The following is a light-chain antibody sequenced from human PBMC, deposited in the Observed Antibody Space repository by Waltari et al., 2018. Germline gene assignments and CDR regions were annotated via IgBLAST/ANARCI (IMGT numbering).Light chain of an antibody. J-gene: IGLJ2*01. Sequence: QSALTQPASVSGSPGRSITISCTGSSRDVGDYNYVSWYQQHPGKTPKVMIYDVNKRPSGVSIRFAGSKSGNTASLTISGRQVEDDANYYCSSLTSSSTWIFGGGTKLTVL. V-gene: IGLV2-14*03. CDR2: DVN. CDR1: SRDVGDYNY. CDR3: SSLTSSSTWI.